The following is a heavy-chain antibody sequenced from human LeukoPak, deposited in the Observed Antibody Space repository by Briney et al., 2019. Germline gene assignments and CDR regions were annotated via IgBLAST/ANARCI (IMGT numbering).Heavy chain of an antibody. Sequence: SETLSLTCTVSGGSVSSGSYYWSWIRQPPGKGLEWIGYIYYGGSTNYNPSLKSRVTISVDTSKNQFSLKLSSVTAADTAVYYCARDRENYDILTGYYRWYFDYWGQGTLVTVSS. CDR3: ARDRENYDILTGYYRWYFDY. CDR1: GGSVSSGSYY. CDR2: IYYGGST. V-gene: IGHV4-61*01. J-gene: IGHJ4*02. D-gene: IGHD3-9*01.